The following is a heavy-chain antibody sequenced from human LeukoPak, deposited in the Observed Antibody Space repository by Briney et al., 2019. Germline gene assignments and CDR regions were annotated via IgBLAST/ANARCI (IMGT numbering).Heavy chain of an antibody. CDR1: GYTXTDYN. CDR3: ARRYCTGGSCYPDY. J-gene: IGHJ4*02. V-gene: IGHV1-2*02. Sequence: ASVKVSCKASGYTXTDYNIYWVRQAPGQGLEWMGWVNPYSGGTVYAQRFQGRVTMTRDTSISTAYMELSRLRSDDTAFYYCARRYCTGGSCYPDYWGQGTLVTVSS. CDR2: VNPYSGGT. D-gene: IGHD2-15*01.